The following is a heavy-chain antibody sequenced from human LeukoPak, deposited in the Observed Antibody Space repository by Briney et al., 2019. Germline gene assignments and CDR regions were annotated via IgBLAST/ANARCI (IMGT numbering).Heavy chain of an antibody. Sequence: GGSLRLSCSASGFKFSSYSMKGVRQAPGKGLEWVSFISTSSSYIYYADSLKGRFTISRDNAKNSLYLQMNSLRAEDTAVYYCARGTMFPYYFDYWGQGTLVTVSS. CDR1: GFKFSSYS. D-gene: IGHD3-10*02. CDR2: ISTSSSYI. CDR3: ARGTMFPYYFDY. V-gene: IGHV3-21*01. J-gene: IGHJ4*02.